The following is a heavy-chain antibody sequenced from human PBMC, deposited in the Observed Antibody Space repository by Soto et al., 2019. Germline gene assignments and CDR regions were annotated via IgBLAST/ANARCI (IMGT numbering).Heavy chain of an antibody. CDR3: AQDPPGSGWLYYFVS. CDR1: GFTFSSYG. J-gene: IGHJ4*02. V-gene: IGHV3-30*18. D-gene: IGHD6-19*01. CDR2: ISYDGSNK. Sequence: QVQLVESGGGVVQPGRSLRLSCAASGFTFSSYGMHWVRQAPGKGLEWVAVISYDGSNKYYADSVKGRFTISRDNSKNTVYLQMNSRRAEDTAVYYCAQDPPGSGWLYYFVSWGQGPLVTGSS.